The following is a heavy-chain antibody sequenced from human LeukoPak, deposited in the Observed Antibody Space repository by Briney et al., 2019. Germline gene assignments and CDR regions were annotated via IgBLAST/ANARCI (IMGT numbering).Heavy chain of an antibody. D-gene: IGHD3-22*01. V-gene: IGHV3-30*18. CDR2: ILYDGSNR. CDR3: AKVRGNVGSSYFPDY. J-gene: IGHJ4*02. CDR1: GFTFSTYG. Sequence: PGGSLRLSCAVSGFTFSTYGMHRVRQAPGKGLEWVAVILYDGSNRQYADSVKGRFTISRDNSKNTLYLQMNSLRVEGTAVYYCAKVRGNVGSSYFPDYWGQGTLVTVTS.